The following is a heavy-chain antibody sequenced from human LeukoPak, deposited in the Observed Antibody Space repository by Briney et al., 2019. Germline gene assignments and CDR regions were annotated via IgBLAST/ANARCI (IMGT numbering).Heavy chain of an antibody. CDR3: AGRVTGYSSGYVY. CDR2: ISGSAHKI. J-gene: IGHJ4*02. V-gene: IGHV3-23*01. Sequence: GGSLRLSCVASGFTFSNYAMSWVRQAPEKGLDWVSVISGSAHKIRYADCVKGRFTISRDNSENTVYLHMNNLRAEDTALYYCAGRVTGYSSGYVYWGQGTLVTVSS. CDR1: GFTFSNYA. D-gene: IGHD5-18*01.